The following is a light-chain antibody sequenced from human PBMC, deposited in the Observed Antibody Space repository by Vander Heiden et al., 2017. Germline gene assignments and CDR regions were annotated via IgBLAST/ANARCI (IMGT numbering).Light chain of an antibody. CDR3: QQDDNLPHT. J-gene: IGKJ5*01. V-gene: IGKV1-33*01. Sequence: IQMTQSPSSLSASGGERATITCQASQDISNYLNWYQQKPGKAPKLLIYDASNLETGVPARFSGSGSGTDFTFTISSLQPEDIATYYCQQDDNLPHTFGQGTRLEIK. CDR1: QDISNY. CDR2: DAS.